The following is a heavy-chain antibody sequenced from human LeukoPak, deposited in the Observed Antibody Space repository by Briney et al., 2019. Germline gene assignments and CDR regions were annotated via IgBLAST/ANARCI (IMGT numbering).Heavy chain of an antibody. D-gene: IGHD3-3*01. Sequence: PGGSLRLSCAASGFTFSTYGMHWVRQPPGKGLEWIGGISSSGNTYYNPSLKSRITISIDTSKNHFSLKLSSVSAADTAVYYCARLGAGPTYYDFWSGYSSFYFDYWGQGTLVTVSS. J-gene: IGHJ4*02. V-gene: IGHV4-39*02. CDR2: ISSSGNT. CDR1: GFTFSTYG. CDR3: ARLGAGPTYYDFWSGYSSFYFDY.